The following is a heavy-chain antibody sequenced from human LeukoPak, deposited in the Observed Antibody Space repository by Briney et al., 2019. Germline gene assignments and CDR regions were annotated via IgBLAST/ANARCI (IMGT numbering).Heavy chain of an antibody. CDR1: GYTFTSYA. Sequence: ASVEVSCKASGYTFTSYAMNWVRQAPGQGLEWMGWINTNTGNPTYAQGFTGRFVFSLDTSVSTAYLQISSLKAEDTAMYYCARALDSYYDFWSGKHHYGMDVWGQGTTVTVSS. D-gene: IGHD3-3*01. CDR2: INTNTGNP. CDR3: ARALDSYYDFWSGKHHYGMDV. J-gene: IGHJ6*02. V-gene: IGHV7-4-1*02.